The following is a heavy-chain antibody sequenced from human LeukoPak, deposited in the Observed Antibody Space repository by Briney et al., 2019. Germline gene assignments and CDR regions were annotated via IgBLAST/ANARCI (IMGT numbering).Heavy chain of an antibody. V-gene: IGHV4-34*01. D-gene: IGHD5-24*01. CDR3: ARFTVRDGYTIDY. J-gene: IGHJ4*02. CDR2: INHSGST. CDR1: GGSFSGYY. Sequence: PSETLSLTCAAYGGSFSGYYWSWIRQPPGKGLEWIGEINHSGSTNYNPSLKSRVTISVDTSKNQFSLKLSSVTAADTAVYYCARFTVRDGYTIDYWGQGTLVTVSS.